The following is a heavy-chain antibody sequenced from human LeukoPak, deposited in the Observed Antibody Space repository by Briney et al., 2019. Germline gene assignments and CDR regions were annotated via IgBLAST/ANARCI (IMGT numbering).Heavy chain of an antibody. CDR3: ARLEAAYSSSWYGMDV. J-gene: IGHJ6*02. Sequence: SETLSLTCTVSGGSISSYYWSWIRQPPGKGLEWIGYIYYSGSTNYNPTLKSRVTISVATSKNQFSLKLSSVTAADTAVYYCARLEAAYSSSWYGMDVWGQGTTVTVSS. V-gene: IGHV4-59*08. CDR1: GGSISSYY. CDR2: IYYSGST. D-gene: IGHD6-13*01.